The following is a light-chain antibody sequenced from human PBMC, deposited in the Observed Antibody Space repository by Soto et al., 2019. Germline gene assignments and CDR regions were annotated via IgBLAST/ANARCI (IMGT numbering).Light chain of an antibody. J-gene: IGLJ1*01. CDR2: EVS. Sequence: HSVLGRPASVSGSPGQSITISCTGTSSDVGGYNYVSWYQQHPGKAPKLMIYEVSNRPSGVSNRFSGSKSGNTASLTISGLQAEDEADYYCSSYTSSSTLVFGTGTKASVL. CDR3: SSYTSSSTLV. V-gene: IGLV2-14*01. CDR1: SSDVGGYNY.